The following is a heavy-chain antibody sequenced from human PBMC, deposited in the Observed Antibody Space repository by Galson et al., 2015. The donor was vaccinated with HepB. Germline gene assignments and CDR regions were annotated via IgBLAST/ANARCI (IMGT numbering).Heavy chain of an antibody. V-gene: IGHV1-18*01. D-gene: IGHD2-2*02. CDR2: MSAYNGNT. Sequence: SVKVSCKASGYTFLRSGISWVRQAPGQGLEWMGWMSAYNGNTNYAQKLQGRVNMNTDTSTSTADMEPRSLRADDTAVHYCARVGGTPGPRECRSTSCYTFDDWGQGTLVTVSS. CDR3: ARVGGTPGPRECRSTSCYTFDD. J-gene: IGHJ4*02. CDR1: GYTFLRSG.